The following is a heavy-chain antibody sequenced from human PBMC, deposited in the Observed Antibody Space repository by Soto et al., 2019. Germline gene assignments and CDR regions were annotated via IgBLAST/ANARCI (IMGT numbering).Heavy chain of an antibody. Sequence: LGESLKISCKTSGYSFTTFWIGWVLQMPWKGLEWMGIICPGDSDIRYSPSFQGQVTISADKSISTAYLQWSSLKASDTAMYYCARLSWDNGIPNIGPGRCFQYWGHGTRVTVSS. CDR1: GYSFTTFW. J-gene: IGHJ1*01. D-gene: IGHD4-17*01. V-gene: IGHV5-51*01. CDR2: ICPGDSDI. CDR3: ARLSWDNGIPNIGPGRCFQY.